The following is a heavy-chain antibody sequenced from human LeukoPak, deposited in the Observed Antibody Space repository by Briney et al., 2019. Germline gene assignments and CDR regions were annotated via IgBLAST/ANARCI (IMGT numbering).Heavy chain of an antibody. CDR3: ARTFYYGSNVGEGMDV. V-gene: IGHV3-21*06. J-gene: IGHJ6*02. CDR1: VFIFTRFN. D-gene: IGHD3-22*01. Sequence: GGSLRLSCAASVFIFTRFNMNWVRQAPGKGLELVSSVTPSGTYMYYADSVKGRFTISRDDAKNSLYLQMNSLRAEDTAVYYCARTFYYGSNVGEGMDVWGRGTTVTVSS. CDR2: VTPSGTYM.